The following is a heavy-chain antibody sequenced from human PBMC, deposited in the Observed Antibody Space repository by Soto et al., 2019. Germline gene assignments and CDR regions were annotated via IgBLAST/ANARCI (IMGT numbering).Heavy chain of an antibody. Sequence: LSLTCTVSGGSVTNDSYHWSWIRQPPGKGLEWVGFIYYTGSVNSNPSLKSRVTISVATSKKQFSLNLSSVTAADTAVYYCARTVGPGLSDYFDYWGQGTLVTVSS. V-gene: IGHV4-61*01. CDR2: IYYTGSV. D-gene: IGHD2-15*01. J-gene: IGHJ4*02. CDR1: GGSVTNDSYH. CDR3: ARTVGPGLSDYFDY.